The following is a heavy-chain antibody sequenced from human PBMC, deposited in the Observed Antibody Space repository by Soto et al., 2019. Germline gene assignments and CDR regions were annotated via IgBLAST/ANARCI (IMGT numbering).Heavy chain of an antibody. CDR3: ARLSSSWYLGTDY. D-gene: IGHD6-13*01. CDR2: MTPNSGNT. V-gene: IGHV1-8*01. Sequence: QVQLVQSGAEVKKPGASVKVSCKASGYTFTNYDINWVRQGSGQGLEGMGWMTPNSGNTGYAQKFQGRVTMTRNTSINTAYMELSSLRSEDTAMYFCARLSSSWYLGTDYWGQGTLVTVSS. CDR1: GYTFTNYD. J-gene: IGHJ4*02.